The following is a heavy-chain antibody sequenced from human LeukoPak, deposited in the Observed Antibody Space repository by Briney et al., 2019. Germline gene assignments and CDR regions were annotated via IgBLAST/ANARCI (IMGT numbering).Heavy chain of an antibody. CDR1: GGSFSGYY. D-gene: IGHD3-22*01. CDR3: ARDHYYDSSGYFDY. CDR2: INHSGST. V-gene: IGHV4-34*01. Sequence: SETLSLTCAVYGGSFSGYYRSWIRQPPGKGLEWIGEINHSGSTNYNPSLKSRVTISVDTSKNQFSLKLSSVTAADTAVYYCARDHYYDSSGYFDYWGQGTLVTVSS. J-gene: IGHJ4*02.